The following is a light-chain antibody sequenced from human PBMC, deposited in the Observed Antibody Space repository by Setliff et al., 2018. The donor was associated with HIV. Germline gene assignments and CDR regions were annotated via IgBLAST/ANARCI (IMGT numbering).Light chain of an antibody. Sequence: QSALTQPASVSVSPGQSITISCPGTSSDVGSYNLVSWYQQHPDKAPKLMIYEGSKRPSGVSNRFSGSKSGNTASLTISELKAEDEADYYCCSYAGSSLYVFGTGTKVTVL. V-gene: IGLV2-23*01. J-gene: IGLJ1*01. CDR2: EGS. CDR1: SSDVGSYNL. CDR3: CSYAGSSLYV.